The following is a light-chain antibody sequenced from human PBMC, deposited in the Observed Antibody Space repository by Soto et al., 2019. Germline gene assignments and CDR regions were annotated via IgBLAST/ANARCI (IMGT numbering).Light chain of an antibody. J-gene: IGLJ1*01. V-gene: IGLV1-40*01. CDR1: ISNIGSGYD. CDR2: GNT. CDR3: QSYDRSMRGYV. Sequence: QSVLTQPPSVSWAPGDRFTISFTGTISNIGSGYDVHWYQHLPVTAPKLLIYGNTIRPSGVPDRFSGSKSGTSASLEITGLKAEDEADYYCQSYDRSMRGYVFGTWTKVPVL.